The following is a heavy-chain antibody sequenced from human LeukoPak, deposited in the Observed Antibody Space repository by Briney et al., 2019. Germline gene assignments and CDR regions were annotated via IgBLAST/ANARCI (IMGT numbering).Heavy chain of an antibody. V-gene: IGHV3-7*05. Sequence: GGSLRLSCAVSGFTFNTYSMNWVRQAPGKGLEWVANIKQDGNEKYYVDSVEGRFTISRDNAKNSLYLQMSSLRVEDTAVYYCARDYQGHFEYWGQGTLVTVSS. CDR1: GFTFNTYS. CDR2: IKQDGNEK. CDR3: ARDYQGHFEY. J-gene: IGHJ4*02. D-gene: IGHD2-2*01.